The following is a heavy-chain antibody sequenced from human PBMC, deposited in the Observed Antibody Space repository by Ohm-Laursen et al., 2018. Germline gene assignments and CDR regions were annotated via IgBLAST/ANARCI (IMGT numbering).Heavy chain of an antibody. CDR2: IGSSSNYI. J-gene: IGHJ3*02. V-gene: IGHV3-21*01. D-gene: IGHD3-3*01. CDR3: AGDRITIVGLGYAFDI. CDR1: GFTFSSYS. Sequence: SLRLSCAASGFTFSSYSMNWVRQAPGKGLEWVSLIGSSSNYIYYTDSVKGRFTMSRDNAKNSLYLQMNGLTAEDTAVYYWAGDRITIVGLGYAFDIWGQGTMVTVSS.